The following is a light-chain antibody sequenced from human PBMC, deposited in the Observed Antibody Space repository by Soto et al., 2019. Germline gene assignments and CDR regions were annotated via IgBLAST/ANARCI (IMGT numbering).Light chain of an antibody. CDR2: DVS. V-gene: IGLV2-11*01. J-gene: IGLJ1*01. Sequence: QSALTQPRSVSGSLGQSVTISCTGTSSDVGTYNYVSWYQQHPGNAPKVMIYDVSERPSGVPDRFSGSKSGNTASLTISGLQAEDEADYYCCSYAGSPRYVLGTGTKLTVL. CDR3: CSYAGSPRYV. CDR1: SSDVGTYNY.